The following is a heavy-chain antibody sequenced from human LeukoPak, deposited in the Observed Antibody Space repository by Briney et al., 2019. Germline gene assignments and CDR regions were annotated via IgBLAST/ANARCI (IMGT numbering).Heavy chain of an antibody. J-gene: IGHJ4*02. Sequence: GGSLRLSCAASGFTFSSYVMHWVRQAPGKGLEWVAVISYDGSNKYYADSVKGRFTISRDNSKNTLYLQMNSLRAEDTAVYYCANNLGYWGQGTLVTVSS. CDR2: ISYDGSNK. V-gene: IGHV3-30*18. CDR3: ANNLGY. CDR1: GFTFSSYV.